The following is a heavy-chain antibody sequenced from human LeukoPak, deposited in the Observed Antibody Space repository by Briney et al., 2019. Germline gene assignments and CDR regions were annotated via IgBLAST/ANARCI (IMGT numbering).Heavy chain of an antibody. Sequence: ASVKVSCKASGYTFTSYGISWVRQAPGQELEWMGWISAYNGNTNYAQKLQGRVTMTTDTSTSTAYMELRSLRSDDTAVYYCARDIGYYDSSYFDYWGQGTLVTVSS. J-gene: IGHJ4*02. CDR3: ARDIGYYDSSYFDY. CDR1: GYTFTSYG. V-gene: IGHV1-18*01. CDR2: ISAYNGNT. D-gene: IGHD3-22*01.